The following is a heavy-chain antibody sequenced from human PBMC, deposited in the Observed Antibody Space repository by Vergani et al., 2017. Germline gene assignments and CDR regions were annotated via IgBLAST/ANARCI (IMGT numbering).Heavy chain of an antibody. D-gene: IGHD3-10*01. CDR2: ISSSGST. CDR1: GGSFSRSGYY. V-gene: IGHV4-39*01. CDR3: ARMDPETFGDLLIYYFDY. J-gene: IGHJ4*02. Sequence: QVQLEESGPGLVKPSETLSLTCTVSGGSFSRSGYYWAWIRQPPGKGLEWIASISSSGSTYYNPSLKSRVTTSVDTSRKQFSLSLRSVTAADTAVYFCARMDPETFGDLLIYYFDYWGQGTLVSVSS.